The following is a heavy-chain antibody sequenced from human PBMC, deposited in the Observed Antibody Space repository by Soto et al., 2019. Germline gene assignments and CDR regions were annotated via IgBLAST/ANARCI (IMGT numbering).Heavy chain of an antibody. D-gene: IGHD6-13*01. J-gene: IGHJ4*02. CDR2: TYYRSKWYN. Sequence: QVQLQQSGPGLVKPSQTLSLTCAISGDSVSSNSAAWNWIRQSPSRGLEWLGRTYYRSKWYNDYAVSVKSRITINPDTSKHQFSLQLNSVTPEDTAVYYCARYHPGIAAPLTPRGFDYLGQGTLVTGSS. CDR1: GDSVSSNSAA. V-gene: IGHV6-1*01. CDR3: ARYHPGIAAPLTPRGFDY.